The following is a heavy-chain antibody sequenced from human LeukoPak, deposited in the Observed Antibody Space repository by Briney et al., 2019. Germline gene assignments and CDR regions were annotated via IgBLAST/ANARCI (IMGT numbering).Heavy chain of an antibody. CDR1: GFTFSSHS. D-gene: IGHD4-17*01. Sequence: EGSLRLSCAASGFTFSSHSMNWVRQAPGKGLEWVSSISSSSSYIYYADSVKGRFTISRDNAKNSLYLQMNSLRAEDTAVYYCARGVGWNYGDDAFDIWGQGTMVTVSS. CDR3: ARGVGWNYGDDAFDI. J-gene: IGHJ3*02. V-gene: IGHV3-21*01. CDR2: ISSSSSYI.